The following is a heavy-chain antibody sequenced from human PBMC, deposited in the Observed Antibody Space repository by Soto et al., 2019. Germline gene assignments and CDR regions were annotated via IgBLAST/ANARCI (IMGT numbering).Heavy chain of an antibody. CDR3: ARGYRIAVAKYYYVMDV. J-gene: IGHJ6*02. CDR2: ISSSSSYI. D-gene: IGHD6-19*01. CDR1: GFTFSSYS. Sequence: GSLRLSCAASGFTFSSYSMNWVRQAPGKGLEWVSSISSSSSYIYYADSVKGRFTISRDNAKNSLYLQMNSLRAEDTAVYYCARGYRIAVAKYYYVMDVWGQGTTVTVSS. V-gene: IGHV3-21*01.